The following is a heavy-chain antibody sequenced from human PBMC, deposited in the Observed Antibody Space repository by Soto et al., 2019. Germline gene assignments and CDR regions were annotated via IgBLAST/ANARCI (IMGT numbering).Heavy chain of an antibody. CDR2: VYNSGST. CDR1: GGSISSFY. Sequence: SETLSLTCTVSGGSISSFYWSWIRQSPGKGLEWIGYVYNSGSTDYNPSLLSRVTISIDTSKNQFSLNLSSVTAADTAMYYCASVIGGDSEYYFDYWGQGTLVTVSS. D-gene: IGHD2-21*02. J-gene: IGHJ4*02. CDR3: ASVIGGDSEYYFDY. V-gene: IGHV4-59*12.